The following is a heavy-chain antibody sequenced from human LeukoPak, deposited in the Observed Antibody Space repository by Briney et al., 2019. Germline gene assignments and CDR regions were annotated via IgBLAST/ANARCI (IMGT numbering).Heavy chain of an antibody. D-gene: IGHD3-22*01. J-gene: IGHJ4*02. Sequence: GGSLRLSCAASGFTVSNNYMSWVRQAPGKGLEWVAVIWYDGSNKYYADSVKGRFTISRDNSKNTLYLQMNSLRAEDTAVYYCAKDPNYDSSGYCDYWGQGTLVTVSS. CDR3: AKDPNYDSSGYCDY. V-gene: IGHV3-33*06. CDR2: IWYDGSNK. CDR1: GFTVSNNY.